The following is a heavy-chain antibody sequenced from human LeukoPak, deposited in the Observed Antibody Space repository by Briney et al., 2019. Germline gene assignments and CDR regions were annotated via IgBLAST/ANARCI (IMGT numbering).Heavy chain of an antibody. CDR3: SRILSDTSGWYHFDY. V-gene: IGHV3-74*01. CDR1: GPSFRSYW. J-gene: IGHJ4*02. CDR2: INTDGTSI. D-gene: IGHD6-19*01. Sequence: GGSLRLSCAASGPSFRSYWMHWVRQVPGKGLVWVSRINTDGTSIDYADSVKGRFTISRDNSKNTLYLQMNSLRAEDTAVYYCSRILSDTSGWYHFDYWGQGALVTVSS.